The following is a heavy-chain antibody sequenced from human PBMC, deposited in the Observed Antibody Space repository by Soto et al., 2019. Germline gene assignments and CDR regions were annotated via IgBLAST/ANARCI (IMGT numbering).Heavy chain of an antibody. CDR3: ARGARGYSSSWYEVYGMDV. V-gene: IGHV1-69*01. Sequence: QVQLVQSGAEVKKPGSSVKVSCKASGGTFSSYAISWVRQAPGQGLEWMGGIIPIFGTANYAQKFQGRVTITADESTSTAYMELSSLRSEDTAVYYCARGARGYSSSWYEVYGMDVWGQGTTVTVSS. D-gene: IGHD6-13*01. CDR1: GGTFSSYA. J-gene: IGHJ6*02. CDR2: IIPIFGTA.